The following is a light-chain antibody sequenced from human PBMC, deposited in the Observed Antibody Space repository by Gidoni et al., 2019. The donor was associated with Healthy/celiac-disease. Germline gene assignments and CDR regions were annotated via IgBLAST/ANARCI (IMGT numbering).Light chain of an antibody. CDR1: SSDVGGYNY. J-gene: IGLJ3*02. Sequence: QYALTPPPSVSEPPGQSLTISFTGTSSDVGGYNYVSWYQQHPGKAHKRMIDDVSTRPSGVSNRFSGTEAGNSASLTISWLQAGDEAEYYCSSYTSSSTLRIWVFGGGSKLSVL. V-gene: IGLV2-14*01. CDR3: SSYTSSSTLRIWV. CDR2: DVS.